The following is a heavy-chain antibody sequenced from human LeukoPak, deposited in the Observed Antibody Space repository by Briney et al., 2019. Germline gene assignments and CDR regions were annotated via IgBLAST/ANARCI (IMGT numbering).Heavy chain of an antibody. CDR2: IYDSGST. CDR1: GASIRSGDYY. V-gene: IGHV4-30-4*01. J-gene: IGHJ3*02. Sequence: TPSETLSLTCTVSGASIRSGDYYWSWIRQPPGKGLEWIGYIYDSGSTYYNPSLKSRITISVDTSENRFSLKLSSVTATDTAVCYCARDCSGGSCYGAFDIWGQGTMVTVSS. D-gene: IGHD2-15*01. CDR3: ARDCSGGSCYGAFDI.